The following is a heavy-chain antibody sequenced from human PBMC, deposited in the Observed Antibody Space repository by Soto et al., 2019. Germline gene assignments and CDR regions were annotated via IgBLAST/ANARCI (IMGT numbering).Heavy chain of an antibody. CDR2: IVGDATEI. V-gene: IGHV3-74*01. J-gene: IGHJ4*02. D-gene: IGHD3-16*02. Sequence: GGSLRLSCAASVFTFTSYWMHWVRQVPGKGLVWVARIVGDATEINYAASVEGRFTISRDNAKNTVYLQMNSLRSEDRAGYYCVRGQVWGSDRNFDYWGQGILVTVSS. CDR3: VRGQVWGSDRNFDY. CDR1: VFTFTSYW.